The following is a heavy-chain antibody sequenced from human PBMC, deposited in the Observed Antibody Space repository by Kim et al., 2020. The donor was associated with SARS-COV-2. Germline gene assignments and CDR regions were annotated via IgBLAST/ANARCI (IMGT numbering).Heavy chain of an antibody. Sequence: RFTISRDNAKNSLYLQMNSLRAEDTAVYYCAREGNNYYDSSGYLAEAFDIWGQGTMVTVSS. D-gene: IGHD3-22*01. CDR3: AREGNNYYDSSGYLAEAFDI. V-gene: IGHV3-11*06. J-gene: IGHJ3*02.